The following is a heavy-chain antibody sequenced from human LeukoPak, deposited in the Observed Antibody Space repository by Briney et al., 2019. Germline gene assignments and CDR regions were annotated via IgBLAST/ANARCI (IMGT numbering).Heavy chain of an antibody. J-gene: IGHJ3*02. D-gene: IGHD6-13*01. Sequence: SETLSLTCTVSGGSISSYYWSWIRQPPGKGLEGSGYIYTSGSSNYNPSLNSRVTISVHTSNNQFSLKLSSVTAADTAVYYCARHRIAARPHGAFDIWRQGTMVTVSS. CDR2: IYTSGSS. CDR3: ARHRIAARPHGAFDI. CDR1: GGSISSYY. V-gene: IGHV4-4*09.